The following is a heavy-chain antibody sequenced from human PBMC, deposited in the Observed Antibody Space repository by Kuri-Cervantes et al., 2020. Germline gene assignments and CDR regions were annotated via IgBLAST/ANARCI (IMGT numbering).Heavy chain of an antibody. Sequence: GESLKISCAASGFTFSSYWMSWVRQAPGKGLEWVANIKQDGSEKYYVDSVKGRFTISRDNAKNSLYLQMNSLRAEDTAVYYCARGAKPIDYWGQGTLVTVSS. CDR1: GFTFSSYW. V-gene: IGHV3-7*01. CDR3: ARGAKPIDY. J-gene: IGHJ4*02. CDR2: IKQDGSEK. D-gene: IGHD4/OR15-4a*01.